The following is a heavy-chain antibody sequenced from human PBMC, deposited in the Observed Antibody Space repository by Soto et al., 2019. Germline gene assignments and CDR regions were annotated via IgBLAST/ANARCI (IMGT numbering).Heavy chain of an antibody. D-gene: IGHD1-26*01. V-gene: IGHV3-49*02. CDR3: AGSSGATESFDY. J-gene: IGHJ4*02. CDR2: VRAKAYGGTT. Sequence: WVRQPPGKGLEWVGFVRAKAYGGTTEYAASVKGRFTISRDDSKTIAYLQMNSLKTEDTAVYYCAGSSGATESFDYWGQGTLVTVSS.